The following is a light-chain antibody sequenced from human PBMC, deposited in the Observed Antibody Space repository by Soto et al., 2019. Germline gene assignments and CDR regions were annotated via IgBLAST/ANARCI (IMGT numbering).Light chain of an antibody. CDR3: QQYYDWPSLT. V-gene: IGKV3-15*01. CDR2: GDS. Sequence: EIVMTQSPATLSVSPGVRATLSCRSSQRISGTLAWYQQKPGQAPRLLIYGDSTRATGIPPRFSGSGSGTEFTLSISSLQSTDFAVYYCQQYYDWPSLTFGGGTKVDIK. J-gene: IGKJ4*01. CDR1: QRISGT.